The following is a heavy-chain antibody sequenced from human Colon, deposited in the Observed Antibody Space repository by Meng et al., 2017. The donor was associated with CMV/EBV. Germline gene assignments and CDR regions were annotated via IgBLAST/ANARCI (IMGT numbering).Heavy chain of an antibody. Sequence: SETLSLTCTVSGGSMRSHYWSWIRQPPGKGLEWMGYVYYSGSATYSPSLRSRVSISLDMSKNHFSLKLRSVTAADTAMYFCARGLGHASNNSHDYWGQGTLVTVSS. CDR3: ARGLGHASNNSHDY. V-gene: IGHV4-59*11. J-gene: IGHJ4*02. D-gene: IGHD1-1*01. CDR1: GGSMRSHY. CDR2: VYYSGSA.